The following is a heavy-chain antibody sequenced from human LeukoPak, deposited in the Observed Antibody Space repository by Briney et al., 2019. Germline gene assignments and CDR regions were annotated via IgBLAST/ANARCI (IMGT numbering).Heavy chain of an antibody. Sequence: SETLSLTCTVSGGSISSSHFYWSWIRQPPEKGLEYIGYIYYNGITFYNPSLRSRITISIDTSKNQFSLKLSSVTAADTAVYYCASTRGDSSGYYPRAFDIWGQGTMVTVSS. D-gene: IGHD3-22*01. CDR1: GGSISSSHFY. CDR2: IYYNGIT. J-gene: IGHJ3*02. CDR3: ASTRGDSSGYYPRAFDI. V-gene: IGHV4-30-4*02.